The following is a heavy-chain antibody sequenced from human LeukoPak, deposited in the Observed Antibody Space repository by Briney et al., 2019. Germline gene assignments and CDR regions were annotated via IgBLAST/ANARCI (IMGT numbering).Heavy chain of an antibody. V-gene: IGHV1-46*01. D-gene: IGHD6-19*01. CDR3: ARGMGRAVAAH. CDR1: GYTFTSYF. Sequence: ASVKVSCKASGYTFTSYFMVWVRQAPGEGLEWMGMINPSGGSTNYAQKFQGRVTMTRDTSTSTVYMEQSSLRSDDTAVYYCARGMGRAVAAHWGQGTLVTVSS. J-gene: IGHJ4*02. CDR2: INPSGGST.